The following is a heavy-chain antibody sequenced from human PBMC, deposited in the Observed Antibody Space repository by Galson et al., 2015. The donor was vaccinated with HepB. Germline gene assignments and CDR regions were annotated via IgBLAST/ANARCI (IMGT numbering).Heavy chain of an antibody. D-gene: IGHD2-15*01. V-gene: IGHV3-30*14. J-gene: IGHJ4*01. CDR1: GFTFSSYA. Sequence: SLRLSCAASGFTFSSYAMHWVRQAPGKGLECVSVMYAGGDTTYADAVTGRFTLSGDNSKNTVYLQMNSLRGDDTAVYYCATSTKWSGYFDHWGRGTLVTVSS. CDR2: MYAGGDT. CDR3: ATSTKWSGYFDH.